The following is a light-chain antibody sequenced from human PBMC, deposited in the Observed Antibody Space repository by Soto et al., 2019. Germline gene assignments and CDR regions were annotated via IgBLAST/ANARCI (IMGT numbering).Light chain of an antibody. CDR3: QQANSYPWT. J-gene: IGKJ1*01. CDR1: QGVSDC. CDR2: GSS. V-gene: IGKV1-12*01. Sequence: DIQMTQSPSSVAASVGDSVTITCRASQGVSDCVAWYQQKPGEAPKILIYGSSSLLSGVPSRFSGTRSRTDFTLTISSLQPEDFATYCCQQANSYPWTFGQGTKVEIE.